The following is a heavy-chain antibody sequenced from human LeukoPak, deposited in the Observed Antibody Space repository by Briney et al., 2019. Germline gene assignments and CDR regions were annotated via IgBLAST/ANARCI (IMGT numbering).Heavy chain of an antibody. Sequence: GRSLRLSCAASGFTFSSYAMSWVRQAPGKGLEWVSAISGSGGSTYYADSVKGRFTISRDNSKNTLYLQMNSLRAEDTAVYYCAKDFRGSYLIDYWGQGTLVTFSS. CDR1: GFTFSSYA. J-gene: IGHJ4*02. V-gene: IGHV3-23*01. D-gene: IGHD1-26*01. CDR3: AKDFRGSYLIDY. CDR2: ISGSGGST.